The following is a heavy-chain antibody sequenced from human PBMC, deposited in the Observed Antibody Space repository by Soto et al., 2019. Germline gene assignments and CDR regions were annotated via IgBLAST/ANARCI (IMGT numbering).Heavy chain of an antibody. V-gene: IGHV1-69*13. CDR1: GGTFSSYA. CDR2: IIPIFGTA. D-gene: IGHD4-4*01. J-gene: IGHJ6*02. Sequence: SVKVSCKASGGTFSSYAISWVRQAPGQGLEWMGGIIPIFGTANYAQKFQGRVTITADESTSTAYMELSSLRSEDTAVYYCARDLGGDYSFYYYGMDVWGQGTTVTVSS. CDR3: ARDLGGDYSFYYYGMDV.